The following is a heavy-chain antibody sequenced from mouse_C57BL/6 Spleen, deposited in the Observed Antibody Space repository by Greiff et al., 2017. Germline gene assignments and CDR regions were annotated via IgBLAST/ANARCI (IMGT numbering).Heavy chain of an antibody. CDR2: IDPSDSYT. J-gene: IGHJ2*01. CDR1: GYTFTSYW. D-gene: IGHD1-1*01. CDR3: ARSGIYYGSSYGYFDY. Sequence: VQLQQPGAELVRPGTSVKLSCKASGYTFTSYWMHWVKQRPGQGLEWIGVIDPSDSYTNYNQKFKGKATLTVDTSSSTAYMQLSSLTSEDSAVYYCARSGIYYGSSYGYFDYWGQGTTLTVSS. V-gene: IGHV1-59*01.